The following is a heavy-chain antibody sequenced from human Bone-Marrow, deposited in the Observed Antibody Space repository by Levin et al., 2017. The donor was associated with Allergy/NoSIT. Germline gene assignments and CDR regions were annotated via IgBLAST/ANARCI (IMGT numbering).Heavy chain of an antibody. CDR3: ARGDSSGCPDY. D-gene: IGHD3-22*01. V-gene: IGHV3-11*05. CDR1: GFTFSDHF. CDR2: ISMSGNYK. Sequence: GSLRLSCQASGFTFSDHFMNWIRQAPGKGPEWVSYISMSGNYKNHADSVKGRFTTSRDNAKNTLYLQMNSLRPEDTAVYYCARGDSSGCPDYWGQGTLVTVSS. J-gene: IGHJ4*02.